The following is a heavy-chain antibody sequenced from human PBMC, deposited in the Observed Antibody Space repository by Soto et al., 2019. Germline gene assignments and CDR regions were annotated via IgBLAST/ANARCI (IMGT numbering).Heavy chain of an antibody. CDR3: ARGQQLENNYYYYGMDV. CDR2: IYHSGST. CDR1: GGSISSSNW. J-gene: IGHJ6*02. D-gene: IGHD6-13*01. Sequence: SETLSLTCAVSGGSISSSNWWSWVRQPPGKGLEWIGEIYHSGSTNYNPSLKSRVTISVDKSKNQFSLKLSSVTAADTAVYYCARGQQLENNYYYYGMDVWGQGTTVTVSS. V-gene: IGHV4-4*02.